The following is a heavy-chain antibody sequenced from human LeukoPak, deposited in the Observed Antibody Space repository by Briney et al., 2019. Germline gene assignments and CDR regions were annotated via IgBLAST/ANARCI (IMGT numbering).Heavy chain of an antibody. D-gene: IGHD2-15*01. CDR1: GYTFINYG. CDR2: ISAYNGNT. V-gene: IGHV1-18*01. CDR3: ARDCSGGSCLAIDAFDI. J-gene: IGHJ3*02. Sequence: ASVTVSCKASGYTFINYGISWVRQAPGQGLEWMGWISAYNGNTNYAQKFQGRVTMTTDTSTSTAYMELRSLISDDTAVYYCARDCSGGSCLAIDAFDIWGQGTMVTVSS.